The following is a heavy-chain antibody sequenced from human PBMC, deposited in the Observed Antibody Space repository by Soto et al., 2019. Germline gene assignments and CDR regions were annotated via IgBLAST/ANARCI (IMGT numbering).Heavy chain of an antibody. Sequence: PGGSLRLSCVAPGFTFSDHYMDWVRQAPGKGLEWVGRARDKTNSYSTEYAASVKDRFIISRDDSENSLFLQMNSLKTEDTAVYYCAREKRMAAVGNGYYYYGMDVWCPGTTVTVSS. CDR2: ARDKTNSYST. J-gene: IGHJ6*02. V-gene: IGHV3-72*01. D-gene: IGHD6-13*01. CDR1: GFTFSDHY. CDR3: AREKRMAAVGNGYYYYGMDV.